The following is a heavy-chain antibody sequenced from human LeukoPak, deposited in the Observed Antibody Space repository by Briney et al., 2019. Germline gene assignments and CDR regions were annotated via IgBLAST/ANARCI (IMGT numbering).Heavy chain of an antibody. Sequence: SETLSLTCSVSGGSISGRRYYWGWIRQPPGRGLEWIGSIHYDGATYYNPSLKSRVTMSVDTSKNQVSLKLRSGTAADTAVYYCARRLMAYSGYDSNYYYYGMDVWGQGTTVTVSS. D-gene: IGHD5-12*01. CDR2: IHYDGAT. CDR3: ARRLMAYSGYDSNYYYYGMDV. J-gene: IGHJ6*02. CDR1: GGSISGRRYY. V-gene: IGHV4-39*01.